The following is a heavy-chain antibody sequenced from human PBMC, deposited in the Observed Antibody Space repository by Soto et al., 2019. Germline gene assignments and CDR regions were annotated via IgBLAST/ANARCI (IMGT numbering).Heavy chain of an antibody. Sequence: KTSETLSLTCTVSGGSMSSSYYWTWIRQSPGKGLEWIGYIYYTGSTNYNPSLQGRVTISLDTSKNRFSLNVNSVTAADTAVYYCSSGSRGFSSFSSRRSSDL. CDR1: GGSMSSSYY. J-gene: IGHJ2*01. CDR3: SSGSRGFSSFSSRRSSDL. D-gene: IGHD2-15*01. V-gene: IGHV4-59*01. CDR2: IYYTGST.